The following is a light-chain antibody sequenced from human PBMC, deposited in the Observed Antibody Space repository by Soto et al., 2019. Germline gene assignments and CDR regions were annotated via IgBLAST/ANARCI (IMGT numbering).Light chain of an antibody. CDR1: QSLVHSDGNTY. CDR2: NVS. J-gene: IGKJ2*01. Sequence: DVVMTQSPLSLPVTLGQPASISCRSSQSLVHSDGNTYLNWFHQRPGQSPRRLIYNVSNRDSGVPDRFSGSGSDTDFTLKISGVEAEDVGVYYCRQGTHWPPYTFGHGTKLEIK. V-gene: IGKV2-30*02. CDR3: RQGTHWPPYT.